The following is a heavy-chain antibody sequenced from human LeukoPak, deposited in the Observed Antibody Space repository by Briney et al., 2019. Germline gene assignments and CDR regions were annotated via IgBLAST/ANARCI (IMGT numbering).Heavy chain of an antibody. CDR1: GFTFSSYA. Sequence: GGSLRLSCAASGFTFSSYAMTWVRQAPGKGLEWVSTISISDGSTYYADSVKGRFTISRDNSKNTLYLQMNSLRAEDTALYYCAKRVRCTNGVCYRELSPFYFDYWGQGTLVTVSS. J-gene: IGHJ4*02. V-gene: IGHV3-23*01. D-gene: IGHD2-8*01. CDR2: ISISDGST. CDR3: AKRVRCTNGVCYRELSPFYFDY.